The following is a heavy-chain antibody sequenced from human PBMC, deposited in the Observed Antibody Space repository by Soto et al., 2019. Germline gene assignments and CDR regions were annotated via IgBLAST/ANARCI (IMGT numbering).Heavy chain of an antibody. D-gene: IGHD3-22*01. CDR2: ISYDGSNK. V-gene: IGHV3-30-3*01. CDR3: VLSSGYYTNWFDP. Sequence: PGGSLRLSCAASGFTFSSYAMHWVRQAPGKGLEWVAVISYDGSNKYYADSVKGRFTISRDNSKNTLYLQMHSLRAEDTAVYYCVLSSGYYTNWFDPWGQGTLVTVSS. J-gene: IGHJ5*02. CDR1: GFTFSSYA.